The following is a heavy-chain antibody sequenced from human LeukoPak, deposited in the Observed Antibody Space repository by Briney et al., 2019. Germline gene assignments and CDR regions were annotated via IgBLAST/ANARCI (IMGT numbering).Heavy chain of an antibody. CDR2: ISGSGGST. V-gene: IGHV3-23*01. D-gene: IGHD4-17*01. Sequence: GGSLRLSCAASGFTFSSYAMSWVRQAPGEGLEWVSAISGSGGSTYYADSVKGRFTISRDNSKNTLYLQMNSLRAEDTAVYYCARDPGRTVTTIDRYFDYWGQGTLVTVSS. CDR3: ARDPGRTVTTIDRYFDY. CDR1: GFTFSSYA. J-gene: IGHJ4*02.